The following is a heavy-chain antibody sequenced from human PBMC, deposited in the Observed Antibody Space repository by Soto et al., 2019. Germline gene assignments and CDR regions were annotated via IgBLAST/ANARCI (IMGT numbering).Heavy chain of an antibody. D-gene: IGHD3-3*01. Sequence: PSETLSLTCTVSGDSVSSVGFHWAWLRRPPGKGLEWIGYIYNGGSTYYRPSLESRMHMSLDATRSHYSLRLTSVTAADTAVYFYAGAPVGLDTIGYFDYWGQGKLVTVSS. CDR1: GDSVSSVGFH. CDR2: IYNGGST. CDR3: AGAPVGLDTIGYFDY. J-gene: IGHJ4*02. V-gene: IGHV4-30-4*01.